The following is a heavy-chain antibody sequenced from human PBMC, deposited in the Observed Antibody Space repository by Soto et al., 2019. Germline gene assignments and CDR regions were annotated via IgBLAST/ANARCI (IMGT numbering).Heavy chain of an antibody. CDR1: GYSFGNYW. V-gene: IGHV5-51*01. CDR3: ARARLYCSGGTCYSTAAFDI. J-gene: IGHJ3*02. CDR2: IYAENSDT. Sequence: GEPLKSSGKGSGYSFGNYWIGWVRQMPGKGLEYMGIIYAENSDTRYIPSLQGQVTISVDKSTSTAYLQWSSLKASDTAMYYCARARLYCSGGTCYSTAAFDIWGQGTMVTVSS. D-gene: IGHD2-15*01.